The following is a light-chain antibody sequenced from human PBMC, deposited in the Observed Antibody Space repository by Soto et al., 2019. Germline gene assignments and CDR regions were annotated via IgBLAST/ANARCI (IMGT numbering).Light chain of an antibody. J-gene: IGKJ2*01. V-gene: IGKV2-28*01. CDR2: LGS. Sequence: DIVMTQSPLSLPVTPGEPASISCRSSQSLLHSNGYNYLDWYLQKPGQSPQLLIYLGSNRASGVPDRFSGSGFGTDFTLKISRVEAEDVGLYYCMQALQTPVTFGQGTKLEIK. CDR3: MQALQTPVT. CDR1: QSLLHSNGYNY.